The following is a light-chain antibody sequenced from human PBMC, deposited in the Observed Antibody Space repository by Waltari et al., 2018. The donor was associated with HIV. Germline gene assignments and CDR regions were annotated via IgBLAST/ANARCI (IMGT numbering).Light chain of an antibody. CDR3: QQRTNWPLT. CDR1: QSISSY. Sequence: ETVLTQSPATLSVSPGERATLSCKAMQSISSYLAWYKQKLGKAPRLLNYDASTRATGIPARFSGSGSGTDFTLTISSLEPEDVAVYYCQQRTNWPLTFGGGTKVEIK. CDR2: DAS. J-gene: IGKJ4*01. V-gene: IGKV3-11*01.